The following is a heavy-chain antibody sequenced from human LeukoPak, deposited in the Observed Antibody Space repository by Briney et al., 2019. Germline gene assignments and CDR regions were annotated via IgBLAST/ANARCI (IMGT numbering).Heavy chain of an antibody. Sequence: PPETLSLTCAVYGGSFSGYYWSWIRQPPGKGLEWIGEINHSGSTNYNPSLKSRVTISVDTSKNQFSLKLSSVTAADTAVYYCARFIMITFGGVIAYNWFDPWGQGTLVTVSS. CDR1: GGSFSGYY. J-gene: IGHJ5*02. CDR2: INHSGST. D-gene: IGHD3-16*02. CDR3: ARFIMITFGGVIAYNWFDP. V-gene: IGHV4-34*01.